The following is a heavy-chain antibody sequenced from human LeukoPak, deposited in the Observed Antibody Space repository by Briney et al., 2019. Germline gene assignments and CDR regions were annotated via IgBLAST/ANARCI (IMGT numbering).Heavy chain of an antibody. J-gene: IGHJ4*02. V-gene: IGHV3-30-3*01. CDR3: AAGEFFDY. CDR1: GFTFSSYA. Sequence: GGSLRHSCAASGFTFSSYAMHWVRQAPGKGLEWVAVLSYDGTSKYYADSVKGRFTISRDNSKNTLYLQMNSLRAEDTAVYYCAAGEFFDYWGQGTLVTVSS. CDR2: LSYDGTSK. D-gene: IGHD3-10*01.